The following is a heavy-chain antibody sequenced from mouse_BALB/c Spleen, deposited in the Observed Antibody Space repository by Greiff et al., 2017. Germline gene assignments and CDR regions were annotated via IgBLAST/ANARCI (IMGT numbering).Heavy chain of an antibody. CDR3: ARSGGYDWFAY. J-gene: IGHJ3*01. CDR1: GYTFTSYD. V-gene: IGHV1S56*01. Sequence: QVQLQQSGPELVKPGASVKISCKASGYTFTSYDINWVKQRPGQGLEWIGWIYPGDGSTKYNEKFKGKATLTADKSSSTAYMQLSSLTSENSAVYFCARSGGYDWFAYWGQGTLVTVSA. CDR2: IYPGDGST. D-gene: IGHD2-2*01.